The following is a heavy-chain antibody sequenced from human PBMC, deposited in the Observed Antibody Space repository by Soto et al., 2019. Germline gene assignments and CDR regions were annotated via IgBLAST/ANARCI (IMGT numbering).Heavy chain of an antibody. CDR1: GFTFSSHA. CDR3: DDPTSGWNSC. CDR2: ISGSGGNK. V-gene: IGHV3-23*01. D-gene: IGHD6-19*01. J-gene: IGHJ4*02. Sequence: EVQLLESGGGLVQPGGSLRLSCAGSGFTFSSHAMSWVRQAPGKGLEWVSGISGSGGNKYYADSVKGRFTISRDNSKNTLYLQMNSLRGEDTAVYYCDDPTSGWNSCWGQGTLVTVSS.